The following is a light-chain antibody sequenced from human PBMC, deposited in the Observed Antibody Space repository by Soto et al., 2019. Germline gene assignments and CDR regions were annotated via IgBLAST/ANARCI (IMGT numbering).Light chain of an antibody. Sequence: QSVLTQPPSASGTPGQRVTISCSGSSSNIGSNYVYWYQQLPGTAPKLLIYRNNQRPSGVPDRVSGSNSGTSASLAISGLRSEDEADYYCAAWDDSLSNVFGTGTKVTVL. CDR3: AAWDDSLSNV. CDR1: SSNIGSNY. J-gene: IGLJ1*01. CDR2: RNN. V-gene: IGLV1-47*01.